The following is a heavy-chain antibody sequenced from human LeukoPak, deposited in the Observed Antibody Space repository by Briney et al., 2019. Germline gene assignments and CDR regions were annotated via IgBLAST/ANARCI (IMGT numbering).Heavy chain of an antibody. V-gene: IGHV1-2*02. CDR2: INPNSGGT. CDR1: GYTFTGYY. CDR3: ARETSDTAMVMSSY. J-gene: IGHJ4*02. D-gene: IGHD5-18*01. Sequence: GASVKVSCKASGYTFTGYYMHWVRQAPGQGLEWMGWINPNSGGTNYAQKFQGRVTMTRDTSISTAYMELSRLRSDDTAVYYCARETSDTAMVMSSYWGQGTLVTASS.